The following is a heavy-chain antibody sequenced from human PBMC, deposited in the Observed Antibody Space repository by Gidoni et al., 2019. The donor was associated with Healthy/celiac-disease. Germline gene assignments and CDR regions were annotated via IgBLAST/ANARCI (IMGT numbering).Heavy chain of an antibody. CDR3: ARDYSGSMTTVTTGYFDY. CDR2: ISAYNGNT. Sequence: QVQLVQSGAEVKKPGASVTVSCTASGYTFTSYGISWERQAPGQGLEWMGWISAYNGNTNYAQKLQGRVTMTTDTSTSTAYMELRSLRSGDTAVYYCARDYSGSMTTVTTGYFDYWGQGTLVTVSS. CDR1: GYTFTSYG. J-gene: IGHJ4*02. D-gene: IGHD4-17*01. V-gene: IGHV1-18*01.